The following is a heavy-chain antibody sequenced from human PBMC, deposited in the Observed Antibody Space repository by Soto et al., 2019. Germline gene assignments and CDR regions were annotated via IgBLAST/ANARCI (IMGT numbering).Heavy chain of an antibody. J-gene: IGHJ4*02. CDR1: GFTFSSHW. Sequence: GGSLRLSCAASGFTFSSHWMHWVRQAPGKGQVSVSRNKGDGCETNHADSVKGRFTISRDNAKNTLYLQLNSLRAEDTAVYYCLRGNSGYGNFDYWGQGTRVTVSS. D-gene: IGHD5-12*01. CDR2: NKGDGCET. CDR3: LRGNSGYGNFDY. V-gene: IGHV3-74*01.